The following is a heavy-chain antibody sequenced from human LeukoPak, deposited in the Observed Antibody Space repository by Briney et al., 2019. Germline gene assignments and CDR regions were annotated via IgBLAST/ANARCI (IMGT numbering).Heavy chain of an antibody. Sequence: SVKVSCKASGGAFSSYGIIWVRQAPGQGLEWMGGIIPIFGTTNYAQKFQGRVTITADKSTTTAYMELSSLRSEDTAVYYCARVLRGEWLLDYYIDVWGKGTTVTVSS. D-gene: IGHD3-10*01. CDR1: GGAFSSYG. V-gene: IGHV1-69*06. CDR2: IIPIFGTT. CDR3: ARVLRGEWLLDYYIDV. J-gene: IGHJ6*03.